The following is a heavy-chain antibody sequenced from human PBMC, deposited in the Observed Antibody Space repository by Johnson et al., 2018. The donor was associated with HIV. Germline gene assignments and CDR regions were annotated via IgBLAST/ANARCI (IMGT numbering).Heavy chain of an antibody. Sequence: EVQLVESGGGLVQPGGSLRLSCAASGFTFSSYAMSWVRQAPGRGLEWVSVIYSGGSTYYADSVKCRFTISRDNSKNTLYLQMNSLRAEDTAVYYCAKDQPHRIVGATEKLAFDIWGQGTMVTVSS. V-gene: IGHV3-66*01. CDR3: AKDQPHRIVGATEKLAFDI. CDR2: IYSGGST. CDR1: GFTFSSYA. J-gene: IGHJ3*02. D-gene: IGHD1-26*01.